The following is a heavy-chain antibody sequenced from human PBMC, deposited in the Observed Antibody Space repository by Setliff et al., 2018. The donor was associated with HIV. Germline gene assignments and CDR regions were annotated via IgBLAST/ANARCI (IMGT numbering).Heavy chain of an antibody. CDR3: SRGHRWNYGGRYYYYMDV. V-gene: IGHV1-24*01. J-gene: IGHJ6*03. CDR2: FDPQDGNT. D-gene: IGHD1-7*01. CDR1: GYTLTEVS. Sequence: ASVKVSCKISGYTLTEVSMHWVRQAPGKGLEWMGYFDPQDGNTGCTQKFQGRVTMTTNTSMSTAYMELSGLRSEDTAVYYCSRGHRWNYGGRYYYYMDVWGRGTTVTVSS.